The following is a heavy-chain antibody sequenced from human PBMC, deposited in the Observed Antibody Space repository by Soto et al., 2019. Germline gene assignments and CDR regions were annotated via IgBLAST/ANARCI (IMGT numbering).Heavy chain of an antibody. CDR1: AVTCRTYA. V-gene: IGHV3-23*01. CDR2: ISGSGGST. CDR3: AKVASPSYYYGSGSYYNPHYYYYYMAV. D-gene: IGHD3-10*01. J-gene: IGHJ6*03. Sequence: GGWLRRSGATCAVTCRTYAVSGVRQAPGKGLDGVSAISGSGGSTYYADSVKGRFTISRDNSKNTLYLQMNSLRAEDTAVYYCAKVASPSYYYGSGSYYNPHYYYYYMAVWGKGT.